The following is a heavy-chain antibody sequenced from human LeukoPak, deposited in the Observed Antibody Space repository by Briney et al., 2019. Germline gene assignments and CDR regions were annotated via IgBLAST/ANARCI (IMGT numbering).Heavy chain of an antibody. J-gene: IGHJ4*01. CDR2: INAGNGNT. Sequence: ASVKVSCKASGNTFTNYAIHWVRQAPGQSLEWMGWINAGNGNTKYSQKFQARVTITRDTSANTAYMELSSLGSEDTTIYYCARVISDCANFNCFKGYFDYWGQGTPVTVSS. D-gene: IGHD5/OR15-5a*01. V-gene: IGHV1-3*01. CDR3: ARVISDCANFNCFKGYFDY. CDR1: GNTFTNYA.